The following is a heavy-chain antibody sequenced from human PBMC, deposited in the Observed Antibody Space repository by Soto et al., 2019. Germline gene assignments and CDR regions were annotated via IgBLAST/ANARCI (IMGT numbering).Heavy chain of an antibody. CDR1: GFPFSSYA. D-gene: IGHD2-21*02. J-gene: IGHJ4*02. CDR2: ISTSRGYI. Sequence: EVQLVESGGGLVEPGGSLRLSCEASGFPFSSYAMNWVRQAPGKGLEWVSSISTSRGYIYFADSLRGRFTVSRDNAQNSLYLQMNRLTAEDTAVYYCARAPASYCGGDCFSMDYWGQGTLVIVSS. V-gene: IGHV3-21*02. CDR3: ARAPASYCGGDCFSMDY.